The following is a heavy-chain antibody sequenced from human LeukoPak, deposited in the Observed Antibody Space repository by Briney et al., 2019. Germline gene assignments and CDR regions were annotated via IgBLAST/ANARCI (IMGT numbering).Heavy chain of an antibody. D-gene: IGHD3-3*01. CDR1: GYTFTGHF. CDR3: ARVREWEEISGAIPDYFDY. CDR2: IKPKSGAT. Sequence: ASVKVSCKASGYTFTGHFMNWVRQAPEQGREWMGWIKPKSGATAYAQKFQGRVTMTRETAINTAYLELSSLTSDDTAVYYCARVREWEEISGAIPDYFDYWGQGTLITVSS. V-gene: IGHV1-2*02. J-gene: IGHJ4*02.